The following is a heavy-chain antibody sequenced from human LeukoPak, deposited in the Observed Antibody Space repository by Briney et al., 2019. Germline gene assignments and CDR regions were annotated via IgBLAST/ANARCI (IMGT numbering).Heavy chain of an antibody. CDR3: ASLGYCSGGSCPNDAFDI. J-gene: IGHJ3*02. CDR1: GYSFTSYW. V-gene: IGHV5-51*01. D-gene: IGHD2-15*01. Sequence: GGSLKISCKGSGYSFTSYWIGWVRQMPGKGLEWMGIIYPGDSDTRYSPSFQGQVTISADKSISTAYLQWSSLRASDTAMYYCASLGYCSGGSCPNDAFDIWGQGTMVTVSS. CDR2: IYPGDSDT.